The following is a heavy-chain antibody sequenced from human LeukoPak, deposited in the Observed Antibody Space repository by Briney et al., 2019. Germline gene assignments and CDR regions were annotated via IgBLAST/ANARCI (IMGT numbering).Heavy chain of an antibody. Sequence: ASVKVSCKASGYTFTSYYIHWVRQAPGQGLEWMGAINSGDGGTTLPQKFQGRVTLTRDTSTSTLYMELSSLRSEDTAICYCAREWGPGSSWYFDFWGQGTLVTVSS. CDR3: AREWGPGSSWYFDF. D-gene: IGHD3-10*01. V-gene: IGHV1-46*01. J-gene: IGHJ4*02. CDR2: INSGDGGT. CDR1: GYTFTSYY.